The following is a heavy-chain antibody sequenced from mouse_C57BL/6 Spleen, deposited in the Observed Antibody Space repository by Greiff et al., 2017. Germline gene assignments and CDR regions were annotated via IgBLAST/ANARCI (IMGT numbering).Heavy chain of an antibody. V-gene: IGHV5-6*02. D-gene: IGHD3-3*01. Sequence: DVKLQESGGDLVKPGGSLKLSCAASGFTFSSYGMSWVRQTPDKRLEWVATISSGGSSTYYPDSVQGRFTISRDNAKNTLYLQMSSLKSEDTAMYYCSRHGGTHWYFDVWGTGTTVTVSS. J-gene: IGHJ1*03. CDR1: GFTFSSYG. CDR2: ISSGGSST. CDR3: SRHGGTHWYFDV.